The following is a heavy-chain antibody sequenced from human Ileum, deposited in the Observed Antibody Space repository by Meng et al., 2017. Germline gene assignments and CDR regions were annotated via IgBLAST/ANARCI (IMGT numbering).Heavy chain of an antibody. CDR3: VRLGGSSPVDY. CDR2: IDTDGIGT. J-gene: IGHJ4*02. Sequence: DVHLVESGGGLVQPWGSLVLSCAASGFAFSSLWMHWVRQAPGKGLVWVSRIDTDGIGTTYADSVKGRFTISRDNAKNTLYLQMNSLRDEDTAVYYCVRLGGSSPVDYWGQGILVTVSS. CDR1: GFAFSSLW. D-gene: IGHD6-6*01. V-gene: IGHV3-74*01.